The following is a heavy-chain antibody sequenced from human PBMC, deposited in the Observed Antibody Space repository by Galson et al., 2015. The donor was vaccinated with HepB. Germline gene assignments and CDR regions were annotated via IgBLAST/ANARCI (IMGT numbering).Heavy chain of an antibody. CDR1: GYRFTNFG. V-gene: IGHV1-18*01. Sequence: SVKVSCKASGYRFTNFGINWVRQAPGQGLEWMGWITSYTGSPNYAQKFQGRVTMTTDTSTGTAYMELRSLRSDDTAAYYCARDHTVTTGKWFDPWGQGTLVTVSS. CDR3: ARDHTVTTGKWFDP. J-gene: IGHJ5*02. D-gene: IGHD4-17*01. CDR2: ITSYTGSP.